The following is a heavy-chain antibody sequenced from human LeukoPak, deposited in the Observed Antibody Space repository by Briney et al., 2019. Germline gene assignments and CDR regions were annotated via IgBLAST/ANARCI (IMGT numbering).Heavy chain of an antibody. CDR2: IRYDGSNK. CDR1: GFTFSSYG. Sequence: GGSLRLSCAAPGFTFSSYGMHWVRQAPGKGLEWVAFIRYDGSNKYYADSVKGRFTISRDNSKNTLYLQMNSLRAEDTAVYYCAKEELGYCSGGSCYDQGGPDYWGQGTLVTVSS. CDR3: AKEELGYCSGGSCYDQGGPDY. V-gene: IGHV3-30*02. D-gene: IGHD2-15*01. J-gene: IGHJ4*02.